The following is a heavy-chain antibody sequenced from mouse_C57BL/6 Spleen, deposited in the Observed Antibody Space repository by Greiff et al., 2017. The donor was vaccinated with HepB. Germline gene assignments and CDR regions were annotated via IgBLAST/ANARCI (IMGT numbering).Heavy chain of an antibody. Sequence: QVQLQQPGAELVKPGASVKLSCKASGYTFTSYWMHWVKQRPGQGLAWIGMIHPNSGSTNYNEKFKSKSTLTVDKSSRTAYMQLSSLTAEDSAVYYCARVGLPPYWGQGTLVTVSA. CDR2: IHPNSGST. J-gene: IGHJ3*01. D-gene: IGHD3-1*01. V-gene: IGHV1-64*01. CDR1: GYTFTSYW. CDR3: ARVGLPPY.